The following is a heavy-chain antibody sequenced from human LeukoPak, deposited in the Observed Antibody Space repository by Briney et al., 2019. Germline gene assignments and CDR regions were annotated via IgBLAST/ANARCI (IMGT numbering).Heavy chain of an antibody. CDR2: ISSSSSTI. V-gene: IGHV3-48*01. Sequence: GGSLRLSCAASGFTFSSYSMNWVRQAPGKGLEWVSYISSSSSTIYYADSVKGRFTISRDNFKNTLYLQMNSLRAEDTAVYYCAKKYNTGLDPWGQGTLVTVSS. CDR3: AKKYNTGLDP. D-gene: IGHD1-14*01. J-gene: IGHJ5*02. CDR1: GFTFSSYS.